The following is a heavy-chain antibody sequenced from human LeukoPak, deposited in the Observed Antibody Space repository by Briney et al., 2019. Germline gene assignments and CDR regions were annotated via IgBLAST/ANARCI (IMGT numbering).Heavy chain of an antibody. V-gene: IGHV4-34*01. CDR1: GGSFSGYY. CDR2: INHSGST. Sequence: SETLSLTCAVYGGSFSGYYWSWIRQPPGKGPEWVGEINHSGSTNYNPSLTSRVTISVDTSKNQFSLKLSSVTAADTAVYYCARVVHGGNSTTRAFDYWGQGTLVTVSS. J-gene: IGHJ4*02. D-gene: IGHD4-23*01. CDR3: ARVVHGGNSTTRAFDY.